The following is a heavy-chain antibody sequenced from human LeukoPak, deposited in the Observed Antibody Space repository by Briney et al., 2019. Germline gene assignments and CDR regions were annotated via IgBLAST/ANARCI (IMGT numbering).Heavy chain of an antibody. CDR1: GFTFSSHG. CDR2: VSPRGDIT. Sequence: GGSLRLSCAASGFTFSSHGMDWVRQAPGMGLEWVSGVSPRGDITYYADSVKGRFTISRDNAKNSLYLQMNSLRAEDTAVYYCARETYYDFWSGYYKDRGAFDIWGQGTMVTVSS. CDR3: ARETYYDFWSGYYKDRGAFDI. J-gene: IGHJ3*02. D-gene: IGHD3-3*01. V-gene: IGHV3-23*01.